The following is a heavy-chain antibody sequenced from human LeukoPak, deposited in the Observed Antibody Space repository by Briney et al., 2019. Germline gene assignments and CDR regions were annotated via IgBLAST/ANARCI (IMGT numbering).Heavy chain of an antibody. CDR3: AKDRSCTNGVCHGDFDY. D-gene: IGHD2-8*01. J-gene: IGHJ4*02. Sequence: GGSLRLSCAASGFTFSSYDMSWVRQAPGKGLEWASGISGSGDSTYYADSVKGRFTISRDNSKNTLYLQMNSLRAEDTGVYYCAKDRSCTNGVCHGDFDYWGQGTLVTVSS. CDR2: ISGSGDST. CDR1: GFTFSSYD. V-gene: IGHV3-23*01.